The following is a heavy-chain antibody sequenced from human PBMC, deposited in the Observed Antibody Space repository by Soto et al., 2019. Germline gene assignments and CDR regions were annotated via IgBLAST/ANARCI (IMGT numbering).Heavy chain of an antibody. CDR1: GFTFSSYA. J-gene: IGHJ3*02. D-gene: IGHD4-17*01. CDR3: ARDGDYGGNSGAFDI. Sequence: QVQLVESGGGVVQPGRSLRLSCAASGFTFSSYAMHWVRQAPGKGLEWVAVISYDGSNKYYADSVKGRFTISRDNSKNTLYLQMNSLRAEDTAVYYCARDGDYGGNSGAFDIWGQGTMVTVSS. V-gene: IGHV3-30-3*01. CDR2: ISYDGSNK.